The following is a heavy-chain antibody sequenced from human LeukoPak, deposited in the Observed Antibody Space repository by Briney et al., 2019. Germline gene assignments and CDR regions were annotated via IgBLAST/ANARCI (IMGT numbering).Heavy chain of an antibody. Sequence: SETLSLTCTVSGVSINNYYWSWIRQPPGKGLDLIGYIYYSGSTNYNPSLKSRVTISADTSKNQFSLKLSSVTAADTAVYYCARDFLYDTSGYDAFDIWGPGTMVTVSS. CDR3: ARDFLYDTSGYDAFDI. D-gene: IGHD3-22*01. CDR2: IYYSGST. V-gene: IGHV4-59*01. J-gene: IGHJ3*02. CDR1: GVSINNYY.